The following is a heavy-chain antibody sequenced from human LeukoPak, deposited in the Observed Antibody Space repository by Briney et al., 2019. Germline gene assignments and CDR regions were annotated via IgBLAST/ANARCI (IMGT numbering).Heavy chain of an antibody. V-gene: IGHV3-23*01. CDR3: AKGTHSYGTINFDY. Sequence: GGSLRLSCAASGFTFSSYAMSWVRQAPGKGLEWVSAISGSGGSTYYADSLKGRFTISRDNSKNTQYLQMNSLKDEDTAVYYCAKGTHSYGTINFDYWGQGTLVTVSS. D-gene: IGHD5-18*01. CDR1: GFTFSSYA. CDR2: ISGSGGST. J-gene: IGHJ4*02.